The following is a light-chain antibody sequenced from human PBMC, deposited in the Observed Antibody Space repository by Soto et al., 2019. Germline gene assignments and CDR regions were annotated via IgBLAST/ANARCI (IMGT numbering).Light chain of an antibody. CDR1: SSDVGGYKY. CDR2: DVR. CDR3: CSYAGSYTWV. V-gene: IGLV2-11*01. Sequence: QSALTQPRSVSGSPGQSVTISCTGTSSDVGGYKYVSWYRQHPGKAPKLMIYDVRKRPSGVPDRFSGSKSGNTASLTISGLQAEDEADYYCCSYAGSYTWVFVTGTKLTVL. J-gene: IGLJ1*01.